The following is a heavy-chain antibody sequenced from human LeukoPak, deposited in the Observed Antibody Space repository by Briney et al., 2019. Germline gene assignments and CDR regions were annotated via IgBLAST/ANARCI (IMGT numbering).Heavy chain of an antibody. CDR1: GFTFDDYA. J-gene: IGHJ4*02. V-gene: IGHV3-9*01. CDR2: TSWNSGSI. Sequence: GRSLRLSCAASGFTFDDYAMHWVRQAPGKGLEGVSGTSWNSGSIGYADSVKGRFTISRDNAKNSLYLQMNSLRAEDTALYYCAKTRKRGYCSGGSCYFDYWGQGTLVTVSS. CDR3: AKTRKRGYCSGGSCYFDY. D-gene: IGHD2-15*01.